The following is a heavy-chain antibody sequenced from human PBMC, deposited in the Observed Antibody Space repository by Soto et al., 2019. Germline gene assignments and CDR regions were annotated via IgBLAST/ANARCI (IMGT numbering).Heavy chain of an antibody. J-gene: IGHJ6*02. CDR3: ARDMSATTTGMDV. CDR2: IYSGGTT. D-gene: IGHD4-17*01. Sequence: EVQMVESGGGLVQPGGSLRLSCAASGFSVTDSYIRWVCQAPGKGLEWVSVIYSGGTTYYADSAKGRFSVSRDNSKNTVNLQMNNLRADDTAVYFCARDMSATTTGMDVWGRGTTVTVSS. CDR1: GFSVTDSY. V-gene: IGHV3-53*01.